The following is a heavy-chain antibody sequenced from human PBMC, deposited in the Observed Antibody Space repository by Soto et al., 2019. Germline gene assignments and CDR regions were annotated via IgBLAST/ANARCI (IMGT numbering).Heavy chain of an antibody. D-gene: IGHD6-6*01. J-gene: IGHJ4*02. V-gene: IGHV4-59*01. CDR2: IYYSGST. Sequence: SETLSLTCTVSGGSISSYYWSWIRQPPGKGLEWIGYIYYSGSTNYNPSLKSRVTISVDTSKNQFSLKLSSVTAADTAVYYWAGDSRYSSSSGGLIDYWGQGTLVTVSS. CDR1: GGSISSYY. CDR3: AGDSRYSSSSGGLIDY.